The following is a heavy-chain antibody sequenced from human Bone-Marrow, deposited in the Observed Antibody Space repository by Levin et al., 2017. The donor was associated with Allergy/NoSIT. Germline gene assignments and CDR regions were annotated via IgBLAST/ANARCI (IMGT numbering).Heavy chain of an antibody. CDR1: GFTFSSYD. CDR2: INRGGGYT. D-gene: IGHD2-2*01. V-gene: IGHV3-23*01. Sequence: PSASVKVSCAASGFTFSSYDMSWVRQAPGRGLEWVSNINRGGGYTYYADSVKGRFTISRDNSKNTLYLQMNGLKAEDTAVYHCAKGESASWYAYWGQGSLVTVSS. J-gene: IGHJ4*02. CDR3: AKGESASWYAY.